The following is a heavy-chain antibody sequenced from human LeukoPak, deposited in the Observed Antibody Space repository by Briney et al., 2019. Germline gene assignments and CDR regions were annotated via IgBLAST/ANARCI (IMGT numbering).Heavy chain of an antibody. J-gene: IGHJ4*02. V-gene: IGHV1-69*05. CDR3: ARDKGIVVVPAALDY. CDR2: IIPIFGTA. CDR1: GGTFSSYA. Sequence: SVKVSCKASGGTFSSYAISWVRQAPGQGLEWMGGIIPIFGTANYAQKFQGRVTMTRDTSISTAYMELSRLRSDDTAVYYCARDKGIVVVPAALDYWGQGTLVTVSS. D-gene: IGHD2-2*01.